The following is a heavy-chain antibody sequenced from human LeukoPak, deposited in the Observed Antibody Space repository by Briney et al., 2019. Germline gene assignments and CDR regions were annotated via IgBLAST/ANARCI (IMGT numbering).Heavy chain of an antibody. D-gene: IGHD3-10*01. V-gene: IGHV7-4-1*02. J-gene: IGHJ5*02. Sequence: ASVKVSCKASGYTFISYAMNWVRQAPGQGLEWMGWINTNTGNPTYAQGFTGRFVFSLDTSVSTAYLQISSLKAEDTAVYYCTRESGFGDPNWFGPWGQGTLVTVSS. CDR2: INTNTGNP. CDR1: GYTFISYA. CDR3: TRESGFGDPNWFGP.